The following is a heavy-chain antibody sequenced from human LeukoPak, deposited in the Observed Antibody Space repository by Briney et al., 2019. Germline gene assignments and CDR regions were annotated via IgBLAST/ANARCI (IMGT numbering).Heavy chain of an antibody. CDR3: AREAPGDYVVG. CDR1: GGSFSGYY. V-gene: IGHV4-34*01. J-gene: IGHJ4*02. D-gene: IGHD4-17*01. CDR2: INHSGST. Sequence: SETLSLTCAVYGGSFSGYYWSWIRQPPGKGLEWIGEINHSGSTNYNPSLKSRVTISVDTSKNQFSLKLSSVTAADTAVYYCAREAPGDYVVGWGQGTLVTVSS.